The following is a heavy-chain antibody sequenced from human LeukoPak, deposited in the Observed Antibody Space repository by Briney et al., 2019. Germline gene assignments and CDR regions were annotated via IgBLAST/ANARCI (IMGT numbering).Heavy chain of an antibody. CDR2: INHSGST. CDR3: ATRYSGYESDY. CDR1: GGSFSGYY. V-gene: IGHV4-34*01. Sequence: SETLSLTCAVYGGSFSGYYWSWIRQPPGKGLEWIGEINHSGSTNYNPSLKSRVTISVDTSKNQFSLKLSSVTAADTAVYYCATRYSGYESDYWDQGTLVTVSS. J-gene: IGHJ4*02. D-gene: IGHD5-12*01.